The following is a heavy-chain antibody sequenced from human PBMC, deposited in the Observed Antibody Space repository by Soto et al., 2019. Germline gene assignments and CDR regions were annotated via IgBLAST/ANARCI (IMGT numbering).Heavy chain of an antibody. CDR2: IWYDGVKN. V-gene: IGHV3-33*01. CDR3: VRCAVNCHPYGMDV. CDR1: GFTFSNYG. D-gene: IGHD2-15*01. Sequence: GGSLRLSCAASGFTFSNYGMHWVRQAPGKGLEWVAFIWYDGVKNYYAESVKGRFAISRDNSKNTLYLQMNSLSAEDTAVYYCVRCAVNCHPYGMDVWGQGATVTVSS. J-gene: IGHJ6*02.